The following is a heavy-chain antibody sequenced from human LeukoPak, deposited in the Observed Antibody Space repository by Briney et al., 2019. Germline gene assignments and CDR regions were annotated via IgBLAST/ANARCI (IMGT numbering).Heavy chain of an antibody. CDR2: IYYSGST. Sequence: SETLSLTCTVSGGSISTYYWSWIRQPPGKGLEWIGYIYYSGSTNYNPSLKSRVTISVDTSKNQFSLKLSSVTAADTAVYYCARVVATKGTLYYYYYYMDVWGKGTTVTISS. CDR3: ARVVATKGTLYYYYYYMDV. CDR1: GGSISTYY. J-gene: IGHJ6*03. V-gene: IGHV4-59*01. D-gene: IGHD5-12*01.